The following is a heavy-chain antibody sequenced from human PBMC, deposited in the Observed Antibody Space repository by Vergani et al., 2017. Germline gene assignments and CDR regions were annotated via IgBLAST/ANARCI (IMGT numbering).Heavy chain of an antibody. CDR1: GFTFNHYA. D-gene: IGHD1-7*01. J-gene: IGHJ4*02. V-gene: IGHV3-23*01. CDR2: ISGSGGST. CDR3: AKGDWNYGYYFDY. Sequence: EVQLLESGGDLVQPGGSLRLSCAASGFTFNHYAMNWVRQAPGKGLEWVSAISGSGGSTYYAYSVKGRFTISRDNSKNTLYLQMNSLRAEDTAVYYCAKGDWNYGYYFDYWGQGTLVTVSS.